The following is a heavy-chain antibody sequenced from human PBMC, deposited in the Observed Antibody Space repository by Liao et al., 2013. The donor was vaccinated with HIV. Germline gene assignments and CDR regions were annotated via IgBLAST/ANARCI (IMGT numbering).Heavy chain of an antibody. J-gene: IGHJ4*02. CDR3: ARGSGIAARRGFDY. CDR2: IYYSGST. CDR1: GGSISSGSYY. Sequence: QVQLQESGPGLVKPSQTLSLTCTVSGGSISSGSYYWGWIRQPPGKGLEWIGSIYYSGSTYYNPSLKSRVTISVDTSKNQFSLKLSSVTAADTAVYYCARGSGIAARRGFDYWGQGTLVTVSS. V-gene: IGHV4-39*07. D-gene: IGHD6-6*01.